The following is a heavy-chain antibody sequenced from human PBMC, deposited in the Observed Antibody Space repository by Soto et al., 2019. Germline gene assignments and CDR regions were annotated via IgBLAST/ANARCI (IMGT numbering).Heavy chain of an antibody. D-gene: IGHD2-15*01. CDR1: GFTFSSYA. J-gene: IGHJ4*02. CDR3: ARFKGCSGGSCYPYFDY. V-gene: IGHV3-30-3*01. CDR2: MSYDGSNK. Sequence: QVQLVESGGGVVQPGRSLRLSCAASGFTFSSYAMHWVRQAPGKGLECVAVMSYDGSNKYYADSVKGRFTISRDNSTNTLYLQMTSLRAEDTAVYYCARFKGCSGGSCYPYFDYWGQGTLVTVSS.